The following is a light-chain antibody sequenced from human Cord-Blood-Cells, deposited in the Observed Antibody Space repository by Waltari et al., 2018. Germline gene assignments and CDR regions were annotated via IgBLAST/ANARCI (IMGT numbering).Light chain of an antibody. CDR1: QSISSY. CDR2: ASS. Sequence: DIQTTKKLASGSDAVRDGVTRTCRASQSISSYLNWYQQKPGKDPKLLIYASSSLQSGVPSRFSGSGSATDFTLTISSLQPEDFATYYCQQSYSTHLTFGGGTKVEIK. CDR3: QQSYSTHLT. V-gene: IGKV1-39*01. J-gene: IGKJ4*01.